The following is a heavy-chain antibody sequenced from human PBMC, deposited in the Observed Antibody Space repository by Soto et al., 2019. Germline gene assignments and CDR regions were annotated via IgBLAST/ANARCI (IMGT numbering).Heavy chain of an antibody. CDR1: GFTFSSYG. D-gene: IGHD2-15*01. CDR3: ARERYSGSSSFDY. J-gene: IGHJ4*02. Sequence: PGGSLRLSCAASGFTFSSYGMHWVRQAPGKGLEWVAVISYDGSNKYYVDSVKGRFTISRDNAKNSLYLQMNSLRAEDTAVYYCARERYSGSSSFDYWGQGTLVTVSS. V-gene: IGHV3-30*03. CDR2: ISYDGSNK.